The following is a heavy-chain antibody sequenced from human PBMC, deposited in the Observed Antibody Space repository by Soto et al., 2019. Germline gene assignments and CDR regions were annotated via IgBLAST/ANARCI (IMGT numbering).Heavy chain of an antibody. CDR1: GYTFTSYV. D-gene: IGHD4-17*01. V-gene: IGHV1-3*01. CDR3: ARASTTVDYYYYGMDV. J-gene: IGHJ6*02. Sequence: ASVKVSCKASGYTFTSYVMHWVRQAPGQRLEWMGWINAGNGSTSYAQKFRGRVTMTRDTSTSTVYMELSNLRSEDTAVYYCARASTTVDYYYYGMDVWGQGTTVTVSS. CDR2: INAGNGST.